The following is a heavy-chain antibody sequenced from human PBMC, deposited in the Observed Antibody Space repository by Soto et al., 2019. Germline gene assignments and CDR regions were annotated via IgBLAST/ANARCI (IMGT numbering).Heavy chain of an antibody. D-gene: IGHD3-22*01. CDR1: GFTFCSYA. J-gene: IGHJ4*02. Sequence: GSLRLSCTGSGFTFCSYAFIFVRHSPLKGLEWVGVIRSEANGGTTDYAASVKGRITISRDDSKSIAYMEINSLQTEDTAVYYCTRYYYESSGYYVYWGQGALVTVSS. CDR3: TRYYYESSGYYVY. CDR2: IRSEANGGTT. V-gene: IGHV3-49*04.